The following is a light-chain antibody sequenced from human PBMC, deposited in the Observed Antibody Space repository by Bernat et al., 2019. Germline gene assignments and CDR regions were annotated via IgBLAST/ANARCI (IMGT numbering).Light chain of an antibody. J-gene: IGKJ1*01. Sequence: DIQMTQSPSTLSASVGDRVTITCRASRTISSWLAWYQQRPGKAPNLLIHKASSLQSGVPSRFSGSGSGTEFTLTISSLQPDDSATYYCQQYNSYSPTFGQGTKVEIK. CDR3: QQYNSYSPT. CDR1: RTISSW. V-gene: IGKV1-5*03. CDR2: KAS.